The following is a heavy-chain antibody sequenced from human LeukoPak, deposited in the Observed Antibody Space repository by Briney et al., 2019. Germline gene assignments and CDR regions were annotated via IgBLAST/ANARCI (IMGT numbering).Heavy chain of an antibody. Sequence: GGSLRLSCAASGFTFTSYAMSWVRQAPGKGPEWVSAIGGIGGSTYYADSLKGRFTISRDNSKNTLYLQMNSLRAEDTAVYYCARDYYDSSGYYSAGDWGQGTLVTVSS. J-gene: IGHJ4*02. V-gene: IGHV3-23*01. CDR3: ARDYYDSSGYYSAGD. CDR2: IGGIGGST. CDR1: GFTFTSYA. D-gene: IGHD3-22*01.